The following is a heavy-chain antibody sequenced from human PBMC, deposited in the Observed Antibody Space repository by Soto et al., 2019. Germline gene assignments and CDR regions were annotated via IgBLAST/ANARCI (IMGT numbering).Heavy chain of an antibody. Sequence: ASVKVSCKASGYTFTNFGISWVLQAPGQGLEWMGWISAYNGNTNYAQKLQGRVTMTTDTSTSTAYMELRSLRSDDTAVYYCAREARYYGMDVWGQGTTVTVSS. V-gene: IGHV1-18*01. J-gene: IGHJ6*02. CDR1: GYTFTNFG. CDR3: AREARYYGMDV. CDR2: ISAYNGNT.